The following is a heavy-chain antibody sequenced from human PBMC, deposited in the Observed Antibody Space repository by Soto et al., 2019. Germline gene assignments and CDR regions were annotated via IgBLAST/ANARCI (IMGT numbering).Heavy chain of an antibody. Sequence: QVQLVQSGAEVKKPGSSVKVSCKASGGTFSSYAISWVRQAPGQGLEWMGVIIPIFGTANYAQKFQGRVTITADESTSTAYMELSSLRSEDKAVYYCASSIAVAGTTSHYYYYYGMDVWGQGTTVTVSS. J-gene: IGHJ6*02. CDR2: IIPIFGTA. D-gene: IGHD6-19*01. V-gene: IGHV1-69*01. CDR3: ASSIAVAGTTSHYYYYYGMDV. CDR1: GGTFSSYA.